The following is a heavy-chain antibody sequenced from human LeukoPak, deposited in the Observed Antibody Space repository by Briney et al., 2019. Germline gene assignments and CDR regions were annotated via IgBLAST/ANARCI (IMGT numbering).Heavy chain of an antibody. D-gene: IGHD3-22*01. Sequence: SQTLSLTCTVSGGSISSGDYYWSWIRQPPGKGLEWIGYIYYSGSTYYNPSLKSRVTISVDTSKNQFSLKLSSVTAADTAVYYCARSWTPVVITTFGCWFDPWGQGTLVTVSS. J-gene: IGHJ5*02. CDR2: IYYSGST. CDR1: GGSISSGDYY. V-gene: IGHV4-30-4*01. CDR3: ARSWTPVVITTFGCWFDP.